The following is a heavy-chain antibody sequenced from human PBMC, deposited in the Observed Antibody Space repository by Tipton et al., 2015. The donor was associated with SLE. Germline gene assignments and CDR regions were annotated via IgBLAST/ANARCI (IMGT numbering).Heavy chain of an antibody. D-gene: IGHD2-15*01. CDR1: GGSISSYY. Sequence: TLSLTCTVSGGSISSYYWSWIRQPPGKGLEWIGYIYYSGSTNYNPSLKSRVTISVDTSKNQFSLKLSSVTAADTAVYYCARVPHDSRAFDIWGQGTMVTVSS. CDR2: IYYSGST. V-gene: IGHV4-59*01. J-gene: IGHJ3*02. CDR3: ARVPHDSRAFDI.